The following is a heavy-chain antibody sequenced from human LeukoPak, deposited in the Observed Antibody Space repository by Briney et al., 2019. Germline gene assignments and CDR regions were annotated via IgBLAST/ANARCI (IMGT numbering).Heavy chain of an antibody. CDR3: AREQLRASDI. D-gene: IGHD1-1*01. Sequence: SQTLSLTCAVSGGSISSGGSSWSWIRQSPGKGLEWIGNIYHSGSTYYNPSVKSRVTMSVDTSKNQFSLKLSSVTAADTAVYYCAREQLRASDIWGQGTMVTVSS. CDR2: IYHSGST. CDR1: GGSISSGGSS. J-gene: IGHJ3*02. V-gene: IGHV4-30-2*06.